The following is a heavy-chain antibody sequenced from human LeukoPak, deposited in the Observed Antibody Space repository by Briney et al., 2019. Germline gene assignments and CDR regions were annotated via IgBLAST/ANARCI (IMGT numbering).Heavy chain of an antibody. CDR2: ISHSGST. V-gene: IGHV4-34*01. CDR1: GGSFSGYY. J-gene: IGHJ4*02. D-gene: IGHD3-3*01. Sequence: PSETLSLTCAVYGGSFSGYYWSWIRQPPGKGLEWIGEISHSGSTNYNPSLKSRVTISVDTSKNQFSLKLSSVTAADTAVYYCARGRAYYDFWSGPVSWYFDYWGQGTLVTVSS. CDR3: ARGRAYYDFWSGPVSWYFDY.